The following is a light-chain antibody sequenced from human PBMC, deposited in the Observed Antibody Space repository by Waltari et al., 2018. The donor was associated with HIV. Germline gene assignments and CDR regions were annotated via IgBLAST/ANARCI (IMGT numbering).Light chain of an antibody. CDR2: AAS. J-gene: IGKJ5*01. CDR3: QQSYSTS. Sequence: DIQMTQSPSSLSASVRDRVTITCRASQRISSYLNWYQHKPGKAPNLLIYAASSLQSGVPSRFSGSGSGTDFTLTISSLQPEDFATYYCQQSYSTSFGQGTRLEIK. CDR1: QRISSY. V-gene: IGKV1-39*01.